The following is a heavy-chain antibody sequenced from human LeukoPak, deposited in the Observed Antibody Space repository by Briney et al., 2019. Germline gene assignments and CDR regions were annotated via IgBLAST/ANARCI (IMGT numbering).Heavy chain of an antibody. D-gene: IGHD6-19*01. J-gene: IGHJ4*02. V-gene: IGHV3-30*02. CDR1: GFTFNSYG. CDR2: LRYDGRNQ. CDR3: AKDPVAGAPAYYFDN. Sequence: GGSLRLSCVASGFTFNSYGMNWVRQAPGKGLEWVSFLRYDGRNQHYADSVRGRFTISRDNPNNTLYLQMNSLRPEDTAVYYCAKDPVAGAPAYYFDNWGQGTLVTVSS.